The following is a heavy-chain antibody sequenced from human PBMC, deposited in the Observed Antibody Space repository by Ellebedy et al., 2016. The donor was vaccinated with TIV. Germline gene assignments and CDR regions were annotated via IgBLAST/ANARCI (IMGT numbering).Heavy chain of an antibody. CDR2: IIPIFGTA. J-gene: IGHJ4*02. CDR1: GGTFISYA. D-gene: IGHD2-2*01. Sequence: ASVKVSCXASGGTFISYAISWVRQAPGQGLEWMGGIIPIFGTANHAQKFQGRVTITADESTTIAYMELSSLRSEDTAVYYCARVDPYCSSISCYENYFDFWGQGTLVTVSS. V-gene: IGHV1-69*13. CDR3: ARVDPYCSSISCYENYFDF.